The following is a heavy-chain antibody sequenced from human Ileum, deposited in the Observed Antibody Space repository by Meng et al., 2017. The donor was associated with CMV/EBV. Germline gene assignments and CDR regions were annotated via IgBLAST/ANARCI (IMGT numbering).Heavy chain of an antibody. J-gene: IGHJ6*02. CDR2: IDRHGTYT. CDR3: ARGGPSDYYYYGLDV. CDR1: GFTFSTYW. Sequence: GGSLRLSCAGPGFTFSTYWMHWVRQAPGKGLVWVSRIDRHGTYTTYADSVKGRFTFSRDNAKSTVYLQLNSLRAEDTAVYYCARGGPSDYYYYGLDVWGQGTTVTVSS. V-gene: IGHV3-74*01.